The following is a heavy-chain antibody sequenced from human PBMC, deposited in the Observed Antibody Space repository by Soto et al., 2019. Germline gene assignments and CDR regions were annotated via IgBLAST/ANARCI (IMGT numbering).Heavy chain of an antibody. Sequence: QVQLVESGGGVVQPGRSLRLSCAASGFTFSSYGMHWVRQAPGKGLEWVAVISYDGSNKYYADSVKGRFTISRDNSKNTLYLQMISLRAEDTAVYYCAKDRAAAGTGYFDLWGRGTLVTVSS. CDR1: GFTFSSYG. D-gene: IGHD6-13*01. CDR2: ISYDGSNK. J-gene: IGHJ2*01. CDR3: AKDRAAAGTGYFDL. V-gene: IGHV3-30*18.